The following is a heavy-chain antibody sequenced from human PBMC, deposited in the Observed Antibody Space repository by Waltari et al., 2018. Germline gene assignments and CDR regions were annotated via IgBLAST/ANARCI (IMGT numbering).Heavy chain of an antibody. J-gene: IGHJ2*01. CDR3: ASSLDWYFDL. CDR1: GYTFTSYA. Sequence: QVQLVQSGAEVKKPGASVKVSCKASGYTFTSYAMLWVRQAPGQRLEWMGWINAGNGNKKYSQKFHGRVTITRDTSASTAYMELSSLRSEDTAVYYCASSLDWYFDLWGRGTLVTVSS. V-gene: IGHV1-3*01. CDR2: INAGNGNK.